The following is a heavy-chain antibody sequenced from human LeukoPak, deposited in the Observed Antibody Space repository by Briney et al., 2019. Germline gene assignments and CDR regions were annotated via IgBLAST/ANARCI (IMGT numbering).Heavy chain of an antibody. V-gene: IGHV5-51*01. CDR1: GYSFTSYW. Sequence: GESLKISCKGSGYSFTSYWIGWVRQMPGKGLEWMGIIYPGDSDTRYSPSFQGQVTISADKSISTAYLQWSSLKASDTAMYYCARPPFTPGSWTPTSFDYWGQGTLVTVSS. J-gene: IGHJ4*02. CDR3: ARPPFTPGSWTPTSFDY. D-gene: IGHD6-13*01. CDR2: IYPGDSDT.